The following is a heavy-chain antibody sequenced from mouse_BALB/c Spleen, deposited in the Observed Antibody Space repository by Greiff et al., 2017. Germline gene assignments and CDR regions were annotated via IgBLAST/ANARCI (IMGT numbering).Heavy chain of an antibody. D-gene: IGHD1-1*01. CDR2: INPGSGGT. V-gene: IGHV1-54*01. CDR1: GYAFTNYL. CDR3: ARETTAMDY. Sequence: QVQLQQSGAELVRPGTSVKVSCKASGYAFTNYLIEWVKQRPGQGLEWIGVINPGSGGTNYNEKFKGKATLTADKSSSTAYMQLSSLTSDDAAVYFCARETTAMDYWGQGTSVTVSS. J-gene: IGHJ4*01.